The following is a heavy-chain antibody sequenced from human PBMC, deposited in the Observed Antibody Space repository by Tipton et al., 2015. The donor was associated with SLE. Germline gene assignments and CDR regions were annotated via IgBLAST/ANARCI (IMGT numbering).Heavy chain of an antibody. J-gene: IGHJ2*01. Sequence: QVQLVQSGGGVVQPGRSLRLSCAASGFTFSNYGMHWVRQAPGKGLEWVAVIWYDGSNKYYADSAKGRFTISRDNSKNTLYLQMNSLRAEDTAVYYCAKGAYDFWSGYYTGDWYFDLWGRGTLVTVSS. CDR1: GFTFSNYG. V-gene: IGHV3-30*18. CDR2: IWYDGSNK. CDR3: AKGAYDFWSGYYTGDWYFDL. D-gene: IGHD3-3*01.